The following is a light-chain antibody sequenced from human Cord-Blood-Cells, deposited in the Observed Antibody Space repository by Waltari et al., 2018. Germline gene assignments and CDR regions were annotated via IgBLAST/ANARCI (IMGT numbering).Light chain of an antibody. CDR3: QQSYSTPPT. J-gene: IGKJ4*01. CDR2: AAS. Sequence: DIQMTQSPSSLSASVQDRGTITCRARQSISRYLNWYQQKPGKAPKLLIYAASSLQSGVPSRFSGSGSGTDFSLTISSLEPEDFATYYCQQSYSTPPTFGGGTTVEIK. CDR1: QSISRY. V-gene: IGKV1-39*01.